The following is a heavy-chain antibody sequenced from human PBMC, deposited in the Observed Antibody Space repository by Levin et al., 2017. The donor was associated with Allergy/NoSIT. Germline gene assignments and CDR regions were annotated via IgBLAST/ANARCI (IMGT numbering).Heavy chain of an antibody. CDR2: IQTEADGGTT. CDR1: GFTSSHNW. V-gene: IGHV3-15*01. J-gene: IGHJ2*01. CDR3: TTGFRNYWYFDL. D-gene: IGHD3-3*01. Sequence: KPGGSLRLSCVASGFTSSHNWMSWVRQAPGKGLEWVARIQTEADGGTTDYAAPVTGRFSISRDDSERTVYLQMKSLRTEDTAVYYCTTGFRNYWYFDLWGRGTQVTVSS.